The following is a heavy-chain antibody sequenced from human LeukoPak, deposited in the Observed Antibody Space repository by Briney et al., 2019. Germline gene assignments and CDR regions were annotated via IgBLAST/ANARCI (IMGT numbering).Heavy chain of an antibody. CDR1: GFTFDDYA. J-gene: IGHJ5*02. D-gene: IGHD2-15*01. V-gene: IGHV3-9*01. CDR2: FSWNSAGI. Sequence: GGSLRLSCAASGFTFDDYAMHWVRQAPGKGLEWVSGFSWNSAGIGYADSVKGRFTISRDNSKNTLYLQMNSLRSDDTAVYYCARAGAVVDNWFDPWGQGTLVTVSS. CDR3: ARAGAVVDNWFDP.